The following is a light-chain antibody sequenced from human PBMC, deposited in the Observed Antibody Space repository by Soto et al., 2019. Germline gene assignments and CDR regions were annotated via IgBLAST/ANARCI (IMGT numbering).Light chain of an antibody. J-gene: IGLJ1*01. CDR2: EVS. CDR1: SSDVGGYNY. Sequence: QSVLTQPASVSGSPGQSITISCTGTSSDVGGYNYVSWYQQHPGKAPKLMIYEVSNRPSGVSNRFSGSKSANTASLTISGLQAEDEADYYCSSYTSSYTPYVFGTGTKLTVL. CDR3: SSYTSSYTPYV. V-gene: IGLV2-14*01.